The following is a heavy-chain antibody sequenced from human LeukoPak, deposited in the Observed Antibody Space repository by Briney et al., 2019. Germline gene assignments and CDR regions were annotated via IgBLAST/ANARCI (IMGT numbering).Heavy chain of an antibody. D-gene: IGHD2-2*01. CDR3: ARGYCSSTSCYPNWFDP. CDR1: GGSISSYY. J-gene: IGHJ5*02. CDR2: IYTSGST. V-gene: IGHV4-4*07. Sequence: PSETLSLTCTVSGGSISSYYWSWIRQPAGKGLEWIGRIYTSGSTNYNPSLKSRVTMSVDTSKNQFSLKLSSVTAADTAVYYCARGYCSSTSCYPNWFDPWGQGTLVTVSP.